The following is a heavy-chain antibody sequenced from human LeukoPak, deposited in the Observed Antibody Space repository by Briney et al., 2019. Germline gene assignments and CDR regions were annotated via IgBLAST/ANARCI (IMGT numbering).Heavy chain of an antibody. J-gene: IGHJ4*02. CDR1: GGSFSGYY. D-gene: IGHD3-16*02. CDR3: ARGAGDYVWGSYRRKFDY. CDR2: INHSGST. Sequence: SETLSLTCAAYGGSFSGYYWSWIRQPPGKGLEWIGEINHSGSTNYNPSLKSRVTISVDTSKNQFSLKLSSVTAADTAVYYCARGAGDYVWGSYRRKFDYWGQGTLVTVSS. V-gene: IGHV4-34*01.